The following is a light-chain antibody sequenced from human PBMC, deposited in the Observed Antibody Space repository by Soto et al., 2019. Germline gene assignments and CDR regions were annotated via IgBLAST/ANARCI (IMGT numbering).Light chain of an antibody. J-gene: IGKJ2*02. V-gene: IGKV3-11*01. CDR3: QQRSNWPPGCT. CDR1: QSVSSY. Sequence: EIVLTQSPATLSLSPGERATLSCRASQSVSSYLAWYQQKPGQAPRLLIYDASNRATGIPARFSGSGSGTDFTLTISSLVPEDFAVYYCQQRSNWPPGCTFGQGTKLEIK. CDR2: DAS.